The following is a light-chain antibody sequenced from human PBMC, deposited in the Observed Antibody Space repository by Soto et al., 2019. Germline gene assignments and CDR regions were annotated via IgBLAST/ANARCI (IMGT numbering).Light chain of an antibody. CDR2: NVS. V-gene: IGLV2-14*03. CDR3: SSYTSSNTVV. CDR1: SSDVGGYNY. Sequence: QSALTQPAPVSGSPGQSITISCTGTSSDVGGYNYVSWYQQHPGKAPQLLIYNVSNRPSGVSNRFSGSKSGNTASLIISGLQAEDEADYSCSSYTSSNTVVFGGGTKLTVL. J-gene: IGLJ3*02.